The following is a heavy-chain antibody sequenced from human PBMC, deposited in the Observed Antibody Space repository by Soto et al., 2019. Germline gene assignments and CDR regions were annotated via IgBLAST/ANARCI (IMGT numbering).Heavy chain of an antibody. Sequence: QLLESGGGLVQPGGSLRLSCVASGFPFSNYAMTWVRQAPGKGLEWVSALSGSGVSTYYADSMMGRFTISRDNSKNTVYLQMNSLRAEDTAVYYCAKIESRFFYDSTGYYPFDYWGQGTLVTVSS. CDR3: AKIESRFFYDSTGYYPFDY. CDR2: LSGSGVST. J-gene: IGHJ4*02. V-gene: IGHV3-23*01. D-gene: IGHD3-22*01. CDR1: GFPFSNYA.